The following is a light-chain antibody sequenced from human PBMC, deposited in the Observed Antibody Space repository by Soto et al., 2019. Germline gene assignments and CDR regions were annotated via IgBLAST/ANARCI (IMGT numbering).Light chain of an antibody. CDR1: QSVSSSY. J-gene: IGKJ3*01. Sequence: EIVLTQSPGTLSLSPGERATLSCRASQSVSSSYLAWYQQKPGQAPRLLIYGASSRATGIPDRFSGSGSGTEFPLTISRLEPDDFAVYYCQQYGSSPGTFGPGTKVDIK. CDR3: QQYGSSPGT. V-gene: IGKV3-20*01. CDR2: GAS.